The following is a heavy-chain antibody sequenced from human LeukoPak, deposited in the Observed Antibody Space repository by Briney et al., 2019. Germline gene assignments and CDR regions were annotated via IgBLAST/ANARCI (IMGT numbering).Heavy chain of an antibody. CDR1: GYTFTSNY. D-gene: IGHD6-6*01. J-gene: IGHJ4*02. CDR3: ARTAGRTFDY. Sequence: ASVKVSCKASGYTFTSNYIHWVRQAPGQGLEWLGMIYPRDGSTSYAQKFQGRVTVTRDTSTSTVYMELNSLRSEDTAVYYCARTAGRTFDYWGQGTLVTVSS. CDR2: IYPRDGST. V-gene: IGHV1-46*01.